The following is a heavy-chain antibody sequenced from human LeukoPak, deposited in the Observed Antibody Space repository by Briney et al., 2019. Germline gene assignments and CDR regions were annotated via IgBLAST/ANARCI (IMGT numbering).Heavy chain of an antibody. J-gene: IGHJ4*02. CDR3: AAYVTTGGHSRVAFDY. CDR1: GGSISSYY. Sequence: PSETLSLTCTVSGGSISSYYWSWIRQPAGKGLEWIGRIYTSGSTNYNPSLKSRVTMSVDTSKNQFSLNLKSVTAADTAVYYCAAYVTTGGHSRVAFDYWGQGTLVTVSS. V-gene: IGHV4-4*07. D-gene: IGHD2-8*02. CDR2: IYTSGST.